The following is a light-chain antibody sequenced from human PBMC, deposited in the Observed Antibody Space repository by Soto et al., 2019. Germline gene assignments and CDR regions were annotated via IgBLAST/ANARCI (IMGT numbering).Light chain of an antibody. CDR2: DVS. J-gene: IGLJ1*01. CDR3: CSYAGSYTLGV. Sequence: QSALTQPRSVCGSPGQSVTISYTGTSSDVGGYNYVSWYQQHPGKAPKLMIYDVSKPPSGVPDRFSGSKSGNTACLTISGLQAEDEAEYYCCSYAGSYTLGVFGTGTKLTVL. CDR1: SSDVGGYNY. V-gene: IGLV2-11*01.